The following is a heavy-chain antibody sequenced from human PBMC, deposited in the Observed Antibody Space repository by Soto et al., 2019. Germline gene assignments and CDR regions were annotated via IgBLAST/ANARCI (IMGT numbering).Heavy chain of an antibody. CDR3: VHRGHGFRDAFDS. Sequence: QITLKASGPALVKPTQTLTLTCTFSGFSLSTRGAGVGWVRQPPGKALECLAVIYWDDDKRYSPSLKSRLTIPKDTSKHQVVLTVTNMDPVDTATYYCVHRGHGFRDAFDSWGQGRMVTVS. CDR1: GFSLSTRGAG. J-gene: IGHJ3*02. D-gene: IGHD5-12*01. CDR2: IYWDDDK. V-gene: IGHV2-5*02.